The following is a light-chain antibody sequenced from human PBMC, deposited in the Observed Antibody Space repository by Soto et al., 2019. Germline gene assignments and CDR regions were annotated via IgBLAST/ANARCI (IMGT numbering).Light chain of an antibody. CDR2: DAS. V-gene: IGKV1-33*01. Sequence: DIQMTQSPSSLSASVGDRVTITCQASQDISNYLNWYQQKPGKAPKLLIYDASNLETGVPSRFSGSGSGTDFTFTISSLRPDDFATYYCQQYNSYSGTFGQGTKVDIK. CDR1: QDISNY. J-gene: IGKJ1*01. CDR3: QQYNSYSGT.